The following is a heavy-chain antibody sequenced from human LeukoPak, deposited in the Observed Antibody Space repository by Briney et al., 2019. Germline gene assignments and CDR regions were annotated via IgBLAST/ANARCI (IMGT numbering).Heavy chain of an antibody. D-gene: IGHD6-13*01. Sequence: SETLSLTCTVSGGSISSSSYYWGWIRQPPGKGLEWIGSIYYSGSTYYNPSLKSRVTISVDTSKNQFSLKLSSVTAADTAVYYCARDRPMYSSSFDYWGQGTLVTVSS. V-gene: IGHV4-39*07. CDR2: IYYSGST. J-gene: IGHJ4*02. CDR1: GGSISSSSYY. CDR3: ARDRPMYSSSFDY.